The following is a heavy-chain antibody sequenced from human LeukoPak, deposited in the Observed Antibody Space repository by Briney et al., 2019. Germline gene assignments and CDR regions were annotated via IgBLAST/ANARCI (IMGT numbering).Heavy chain of an antibody. CDR1: PLTVTLAT. J-gene: IGHJ6*02. D-gene: IGHD3-3*01. V-gene: IGHV3-66*01. Sequence: GRTLSHSSVPSPLTVTLATMLLVPRAPGQGLEWVSVIYSGGSTYYADSVKGRFTISRDNSKNTLYLQMNTLRAEDTAVYYCARDGVGYDFWSGPYVWGQGTTVTVSS. CDR2: IYSGGST. CDR3: ARDGVGYDFWSGPYV.